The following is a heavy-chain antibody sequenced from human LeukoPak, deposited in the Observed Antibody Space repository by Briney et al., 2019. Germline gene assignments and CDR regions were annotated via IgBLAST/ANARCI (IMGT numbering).Heavy chain of an antibody. CDR1: GGSISSSSYY. J-gene: IGHJ4*02. Sequence: KPSETLSLTCTVSGGSISSSSYYWGWIRQPPGKGLEWIGSIYYSGSTYYNPSLKSRVTISVDTSKNQFSLKLSSVTAADTAVYYCARDEIYDYRPSFFDYWGQGTLVTVSS. V-gene: IGHV4-39*02. CDR3: ARDEIYDYRPSFFDY. CDR2: IYYSGST. D-gene: IGHD4-4*01.